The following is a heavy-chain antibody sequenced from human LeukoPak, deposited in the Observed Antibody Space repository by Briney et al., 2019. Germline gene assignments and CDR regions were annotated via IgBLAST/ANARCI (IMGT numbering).Heavy chain of an antibody. J-gene: IGHJ5*01. CDR2: IYYSGST. Sequence: PFETLPLTCTVSGGSISSYYWSWIRQPPGKGLEWIGYIYYSGSTNYNPSLKSRGTISVDTSKNQFSLKLSSVTAADTAVYYCARVRRYCTNGVCPTGFDRWGQGRLVSVSS. D-gene: IGHD2-8*01. CDR3: ARVRRYCTNGVCPTGFDR. CDR1: GGSISSYY. V-gene: IGHV4-59*01.